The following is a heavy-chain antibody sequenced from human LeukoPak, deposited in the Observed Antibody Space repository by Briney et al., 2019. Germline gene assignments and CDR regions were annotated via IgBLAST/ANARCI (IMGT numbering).Heavy chain of an antibody. CDR2: IIPILGIA. CDR1: GGTFSSYA. D-gene: IGHD5-12*01. Sequence: SVKVSCKASGGTFSSYAISWVRQAPGQGLEWMGRIIPILGIANYAQKFQGRVTITADKSTNTAYMELSSLRSEDTAVYYCARSGYDYTTFDYWGQGTLVTVSS. CDR3: ARSGYDYTTFDY. J-gene: IGHJ4*02. V-gene: IGHV1-69*04.